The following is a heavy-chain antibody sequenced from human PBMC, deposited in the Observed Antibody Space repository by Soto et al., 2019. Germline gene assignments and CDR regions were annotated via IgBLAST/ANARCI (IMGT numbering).Heavy chain of an antibody. J-gene: IGHJ6*02. Sequence: SVKVSCKASGGTFSSYAISWVRQAPGQGLEWMGGIIPIFGTANYAQKFQGRVTITADESTSTAYMELSSLRSEDTAVYHCARVGGLLWFGEYRANYYYYGMDVWGQGTTVTVSS. CDR2: IIPIFGTA. D-gene: IGHD3-10*01. CDR1: GGTFSSYA. V-gene: IGHV1-69*13. CDR3: ARVGGLLWFGEYRANYYYYGMDV.